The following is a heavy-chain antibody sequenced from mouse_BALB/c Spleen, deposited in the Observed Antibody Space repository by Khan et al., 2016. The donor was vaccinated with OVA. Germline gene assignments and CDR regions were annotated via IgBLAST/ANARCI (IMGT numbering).Heavy chain of an antibody. J-gene: IGHJ1*01. CDR1: GFTFSSFG. CDR2: ISSGSNTI. D-gene: IGHD1-1*02. V-gene: IGHV5-17*02. CDR3: VREDYGHWYFDV. Sequence: EVELVESGGGLVQPGGSRNLSCAASGFTFSSFGMHWVRQAPEKGLEWVAYISSGSNTIHYADTVKGRLTISRDNPKNTLFLQMTSLRSEDTAMYYCVREDYGHWYFDVWGAGTTVTVSS.